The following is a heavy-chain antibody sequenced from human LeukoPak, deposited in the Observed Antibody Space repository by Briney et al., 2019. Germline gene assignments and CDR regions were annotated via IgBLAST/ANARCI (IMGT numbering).Heavy chain of an antibody. J-gene: IGHJ4*02. CDR3: ARAGLDFWSGYLIDY. V-gene: IGHV4-59*01. CDR2: IYYSGST. CDR1: GGSINSYY. Sequence: SETLSLTCTVSGGSINSYYWSWIRQPPGKGLEWIGYIYYSGSTNYNPSPKSRVTISVDTSKNQFSLKLSSVTAADTAVYYCARAGLDFWSGYLIDYWGQGTLVTVSS. D-gene: IGHD3-3*01.